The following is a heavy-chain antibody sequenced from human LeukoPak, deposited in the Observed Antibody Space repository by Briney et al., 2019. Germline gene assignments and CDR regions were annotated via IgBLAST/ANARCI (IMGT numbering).Heavy chain of an antibody. D-gene: IGHD2-2*01. CDR3: AKDKKRFCSSTSCSVSYFDY. J-gene: IGHJ4*02. Sequence: PGGSLRLSCAASGFTFSSYGMHWVRQAPGKGLEWVAFIRYDGSNKYYADSVKGRFTISRDNSKNTLYLQMNSLRAEDTAVYYCAKDKKRFCSSTSCSVSYFDYWGQGTVVTVSS. V-gene: IGHV3-30*02. CDR2: IRYDGSNK. CDR1: GFTFSSYG.